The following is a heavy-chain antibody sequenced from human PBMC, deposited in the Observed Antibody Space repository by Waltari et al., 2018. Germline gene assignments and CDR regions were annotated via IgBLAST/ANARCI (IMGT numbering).Heavy chain of an antibody. J-gene: IGHJ4*02. V-gene: IGHV1-2*06. D-gene: IGHD6-19*01. Sequence: QVQLVQSGAEVKEPGASVKVSCKASGYTFNRHYIHWVRQAPGQGLEWMGRITPHTGGTYYSQKFQGRVTMTRDMSITTAYMEVSSLRSDDTAVYYCARDLVGSGWSIDYWGQGTLVTVSS. CDR3: ARDLVGSGWSIDY. CDR2: ITPHTGGT. CDR1: GYTFNRHY.